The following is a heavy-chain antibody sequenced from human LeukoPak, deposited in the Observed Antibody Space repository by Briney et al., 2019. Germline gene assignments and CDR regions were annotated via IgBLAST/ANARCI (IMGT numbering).Heavy chain of an antibody. D-gene: IGHD4-17*01. V-gene: IGHV3-15*01. CDR2: IKSKTDGGTT. J-gene: IGHJ4*02. CDR1: GFTFSNAW. CDR3: TTEALGVRPLPMTTVTSTIDY. Sequence: PGGSLRLSCAASGFTFSNAWMSWVRQAPGKGLEWVGRIKSKTDGGTTDYAAPVKGRFTISRDDSKNTLYLQMNSLKTEDTAVYYCTTEALGVRPLPMTTVTSTIDYWGQGTLVTVSS.